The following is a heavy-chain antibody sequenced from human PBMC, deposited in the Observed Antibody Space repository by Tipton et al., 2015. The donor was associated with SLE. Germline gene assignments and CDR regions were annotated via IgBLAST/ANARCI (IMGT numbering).Heavy chain of an antibody. CDR3: ARGPFDI. J-gene: IGHJ3*02. Sequence: TLSLTCAVSGVSISRSNWWSWVRQPPGKGLEWIGEIYHTGRTNYNPSLKSRVTMSVDNSKNQFSLNLTSVTAADTAVYYCARGPFDIWGQGTMVTVSS. V-gene: IGHV4-4*02. CDR2: IYHTGRT. CDR1: GVSISRSNW.